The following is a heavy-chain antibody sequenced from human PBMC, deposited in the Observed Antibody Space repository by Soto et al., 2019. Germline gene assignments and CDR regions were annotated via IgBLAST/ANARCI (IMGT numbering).Heavy chain of an antibody. CDR3: AREGRTDDSSGRSLDY. V-gene: IGHV4-4*07. Sequence: PSETLSLTCTVSGGSISSYYWSWIRQPAGKGLEWIGRIYTSGSTNYNPSLKSRVTMSVDTSKNQFSLKLSSVTAADTAVYYCAREGRTDDSSGRSLDYWGQGTLVTVSS. CDR1: GGSISSYY. D-gene: IGHD3-22*01. CDR2: IYTSGST. J-gene: IGHJ4*02.